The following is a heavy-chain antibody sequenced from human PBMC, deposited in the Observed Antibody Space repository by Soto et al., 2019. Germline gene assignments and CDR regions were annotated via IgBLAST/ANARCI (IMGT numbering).Heavy chain of an antibody. CDR3: ASSFYGANFDY. D-gene: IGHD4-17*01. Sequence: QVQLQQWGAGLLKPSETLSLTCAVYGGSFSGYYWSWIRQPPGKGLEWSGEINHSGSTNYNPSLKSRVTISVDTSKNQFSLKLSSVTAADTAVYYCASSFYGANFDYWGQGTLVTVSS. V-gene: IGHV4-34*01. CDR2: INHSGST. J-gene: IGHJ4*02. CDR1: GGSFSGYY.